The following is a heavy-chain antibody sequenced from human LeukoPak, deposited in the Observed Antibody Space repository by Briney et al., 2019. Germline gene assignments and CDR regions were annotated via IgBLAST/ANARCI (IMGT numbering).Heavy chain of an antibody. V-gene: IGHV4-59*01. Sequence: SETLSLTCTVSGGSISRYYWSWIRQPPGKGLEWIGYIYYSGTTNYNPSLKSRVTISVDTSKNQFSLKLRSVTTADTAVYYCARGWYAAPGRDAFDIWGQGTMVTVSS. CDR2: IYYSGTT. CDR1: GGSISRYY. D-gene: IGHD3-10*01. CDR3: ARGWYAAPGRDAFDI. J-gene: IGHJ3*02.